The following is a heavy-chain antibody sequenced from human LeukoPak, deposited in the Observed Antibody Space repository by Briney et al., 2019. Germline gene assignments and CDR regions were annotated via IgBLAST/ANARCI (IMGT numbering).Heavy chain of an antibody. D-gene: IGHD2-21*02. CDR3: ARGRVTAIRRGYNWFDP. CDR1: GYTFTSYD. V-gene: IGHV1-8*01. CDR2: MNPNSGNT. Sequence: ASVKVSCKASGYTFTSYDINWVRQATGQGLEWMGWMNPNSGNTGYAQKFQGRVTMTRNTSISTAYMELSSLRSEDTAVYYCARGRVTAIRRGYNWFDPWGQGTLVTVSS. J-gene: IGHJ5*02.